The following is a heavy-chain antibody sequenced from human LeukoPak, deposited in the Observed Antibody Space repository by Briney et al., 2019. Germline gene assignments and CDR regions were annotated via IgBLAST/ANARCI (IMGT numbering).Heavy chain of an antibody. CDR1: GGSISSYY. Sequence: SETLSLTCTVSGGSISSYYWSWIRQPPGKGLEWIGYIYYSGSTNYNPSLKSRVTILVDTSKNQFSLKVSSVTAADTAVYYCARGQYSGSCFDNWGQGSLVTVSS. CDR2: IYYSGST. J-gene: IGHJ4*02. CDR3: ARGQYSGSCFDN. V-gene: IGHV4-59*01. D-gene: IGHD1-26*01.